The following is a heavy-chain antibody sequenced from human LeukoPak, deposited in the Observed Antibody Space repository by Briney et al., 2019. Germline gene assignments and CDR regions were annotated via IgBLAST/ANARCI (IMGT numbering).Heavy chain of an antibody. V-gene: IGHV4-30-2*01. Sequence: SETLSLTCAVSGGSISSGGYSWSWIRQPPGKGLEWIGYIYHSGSTYYNPSLKSRVTISADRSKNQFSLKLSSVTAADTAVYYCARGGGSPEENWFDPWGQGTLVTVSS. CDR3: ARGGGSPEENWFDP. J-gene: IGHJ5*02. CDR2: IYHSGST. CDR1: GGSISSGGYS.